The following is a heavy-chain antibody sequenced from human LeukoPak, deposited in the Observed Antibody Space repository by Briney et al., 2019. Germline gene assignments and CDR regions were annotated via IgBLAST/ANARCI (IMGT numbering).Heavy chain of an antibody. CDR2: ISSSSSYI. V-gene: IGHV3-21*01. J-gene: IGHJ3*02. CDR1: GFSLSSYA. CDR3: ARDGTPPGYNYFVFVPDAFDI. Sequence: PGGSLRLSCTVSGFSLSSYALSWVRRAPGKGLEWVSSISSSSSYIYYADSVKGRFTISRDNAKNSLYLQMNSLRAEDTAVYYCARDGTPPGYNYFVFVPDAFDIWGQGTMVTVSS. D-gene: IGHD5-24*01.